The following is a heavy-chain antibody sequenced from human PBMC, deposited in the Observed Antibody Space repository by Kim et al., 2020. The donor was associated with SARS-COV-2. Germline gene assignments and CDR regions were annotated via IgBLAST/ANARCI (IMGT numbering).Heavy chain of an antibody. CDR2: IKSKTDGGTT. D-gene: IGHD3-10*01. CDR1: GFTFSNAW. V-gene: IGHV3-15*01. J-gene: IGHJ4*02. CDR3: TTDRTITMVRGVICH. Sequence: GGSLRLSCAASGFTFSNAWMSWVRQAPGKGLEWVGRIKSKTDGGTTDYAAPVKGRFTISRDDSKNTLYLQMNSLKTEDTAVYYCTTDRTITMVRGVICHWGQGTLVTVSS.